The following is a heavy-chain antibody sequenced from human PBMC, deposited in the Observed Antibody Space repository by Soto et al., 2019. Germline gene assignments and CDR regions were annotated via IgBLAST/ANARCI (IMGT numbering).Heavy chain of an antibody. Sequence: SETLSLTCTISGGSISSREYYWSWIRQHPGKGLEWIGYIYYSGNTNYNPSLKSRVTITLDTSKNKFSLKLSSVTAADTAVYYCARSPENYYGSGSYFFDNWGQGTLVTVSS. D-gene: IGHD3-10*01. J-gene: IGHJ4*02. CDR2: IYYSGNT. V-gene: IGHV4-31*03. CDR3: ARSPENYYGSGSYFFDN. CDR1: GGSISSREYY.